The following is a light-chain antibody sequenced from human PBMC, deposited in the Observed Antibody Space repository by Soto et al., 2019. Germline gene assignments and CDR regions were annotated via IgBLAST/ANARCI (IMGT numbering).Light chain of an antibody. CDR3: CSYAGTYTYV. Sequence: QSVLTQPRSVSGSPGQSVTISCTGTSSDVGGYDYVSWYQQHPGRAPKLLIHDVYMRPSGVPDRFSGSKSGNTASLTISGLQAADEVDYYCCSYAGTYTYVFGTGTKVTVL. V-gene: IGLV2-11*01. J-gene: IGLJ1*01. CDR1: SSDVGGYDY. CDR2: DVY.